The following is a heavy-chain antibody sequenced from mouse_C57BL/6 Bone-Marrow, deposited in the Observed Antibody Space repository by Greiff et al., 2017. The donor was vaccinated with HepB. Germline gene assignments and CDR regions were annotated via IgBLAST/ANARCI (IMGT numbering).Heavy chain of an antibody. CDR2: IWSGGST. Sequence: VQLKQSGPGLVQPSQSLSITCTVSGFSLTSYGVHWVRQSPGKGLEWLGVIWSGGSTDYNAAFISRLSISKDNSKSQVFFKMNSLQADDTAIYYCARIRVPYAMDYWGQGTSVTVSS. D-gene: IGHD3-2*02. CDR1: GFSLTSYG. V-gene: IGHV2-2*01. J-gene: IGHJ4*01. CDR3: ARIRVPYAMDY.